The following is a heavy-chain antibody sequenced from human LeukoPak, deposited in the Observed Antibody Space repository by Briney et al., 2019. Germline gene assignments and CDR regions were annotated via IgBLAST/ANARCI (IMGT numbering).Heavy chain of an antibody. D-gene: IGHD1-1*01. V-gene: IGHV3-23*01. CDR3: ARYRAFDI. J-gene: IGHJ3*02. Sequence: GGSLRLSCAASGFTFSSYGMSWVRQAPGKGLEWVSAISGSGGSTYYADSVRGRFTISRDNSKNSLYLQMNSLRAEDTAVYYCARYRAFDIWGQGTMVTVSS. CDR2: ISGSGGST. CDR1: GFTFSSYG.